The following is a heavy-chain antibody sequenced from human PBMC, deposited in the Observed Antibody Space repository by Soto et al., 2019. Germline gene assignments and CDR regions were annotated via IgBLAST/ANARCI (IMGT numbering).Heavy chain of an antibody. J-gene: IGHJ3*01. V-gene: IGHV4-30-4*08. CDR2: IYDSGVT. Sequence: QVQLQESGPGLVKPSQTLSLACSVSGAIVTSGENYWSWVRQHLGKGLEWLGYIYDSGVTSYTPALKSRVTLSLDRPNNQVSLKLRSVTDVDRAVYFCVRDLAHGYTGNVWGHGKLVNV. CDR3: VRDLAHGYTGNV. CDR1: GAIVTSGENY. D-gene: IGHD5-18*01.